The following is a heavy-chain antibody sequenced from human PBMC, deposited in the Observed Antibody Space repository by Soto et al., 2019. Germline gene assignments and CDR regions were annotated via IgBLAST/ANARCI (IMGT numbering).Heavy chain of an antibody. Sequence: GGSLRLSCAASGFTFSSYGMHWVRQAPGKGLEWVAVISYDGSNKYYADSVKGRFTISRDSSKNTVDLQMDSLRPEDTAVYYCAKVPYGYWHFDYWGQGTLVTVSS. CDR2: ISYDGSNK. V-gene: IGHV3-30*18. CDR3: AKVPYGYWHFDY. CDR1: GFTFSSYG. J-gene: IGHJ4*02. D-gene: IGHD5-18*01.